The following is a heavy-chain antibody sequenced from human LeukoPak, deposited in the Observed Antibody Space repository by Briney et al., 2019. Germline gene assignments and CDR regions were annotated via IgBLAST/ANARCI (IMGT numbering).Heavy chain of an antibody. CDR2: IYTSGST. CDR1: GGSISSGSYY. J-gene: IGHJ5*02. V-gene: IGHV4-61*02. CDR3: ARHVPNYYDSSGYPPRGGWFDP. D-gene: IGHD3-22*01. Sequence: SETLSLTCTVSGGSISSGSYYWSWIRQPAGKGLEWIGRIYTSGSTNYNPSLKSRVTISVDTSKNQFSLKLSSVTAADTAVYYCARHVPNYYDSSGYPPRGGWFDPWGQGTLVTVSS.